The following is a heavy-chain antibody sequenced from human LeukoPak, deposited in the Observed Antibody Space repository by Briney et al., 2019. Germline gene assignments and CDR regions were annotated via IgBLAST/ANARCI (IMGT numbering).Heavy chain of an antibody. CDR3: ATVSNLQPWGAVAGTQRAFDI. D-gene: IGHD6-19*01. CDR1: GYTFTGYY. CDR2: INPNSGGT. J-gene: IGHJ3*02. Sequence: ASVKVSCKASGYTFTGYYMHWVRQAPGQGLEWMGRINPNSGGTNYAQKFQGRVTMTEDTSTDTAYMELSSLRSEDTAVYYCATVSNLQPWGAVAGTQRAFDIWGQGTMVTVSS. V-gene: IGHV1-2*06.